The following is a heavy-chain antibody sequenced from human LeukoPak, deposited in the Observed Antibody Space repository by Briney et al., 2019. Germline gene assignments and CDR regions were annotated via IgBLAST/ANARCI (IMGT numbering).Heavy chain of an antibody. J-gene: IGHJ4*02. D-gene: IGHD1-1*01. CDR3: AREGDVYNWNDGYYIDH. Sequence: GGSLRLSRVASGFTFSQFEMTWVRQAPGKGLEWISYSSPSGITTYYANSVRGRFTISRDNAKNALYLQMDGLTVDDTALYYCAREGDVYNWNDGYYIDHWGQGILVTVSA. CDR1: GFTFSQFE. V-gene: IGHV3-48*03. CDR2: SSPSGITT.